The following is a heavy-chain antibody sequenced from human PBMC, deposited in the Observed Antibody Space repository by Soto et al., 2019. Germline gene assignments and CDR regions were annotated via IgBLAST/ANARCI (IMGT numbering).Heavy chain of an antibody. CDR3: ARISVASRYMDV. D-gene: IGHD5-12*01. V-gene: IGHV4-39*01. CDR1: GGSISSSSYY. Sequence: QLQLEESGPGLVKPSETLSLTCIVSGGSISSSSYYWGWIRQPPGKGLEWLGSFYYSGSTYYSPSLKSRVTISGDTSKNQISLRLSSVTAADTAVYYCARISVASRYMDVWGKGTTVTVSS. J-gene: IGHJ6*03. CDR2: FYYSGST.